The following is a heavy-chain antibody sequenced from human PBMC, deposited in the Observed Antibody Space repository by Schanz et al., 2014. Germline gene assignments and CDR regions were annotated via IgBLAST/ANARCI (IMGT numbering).Heavy chain of an antibody. V-gene: IGHV1-46*01. CDR3: ARGWGYDALTGYVF. J-gene: IGHJ4*02. Sequence: QVQLVQSGAEVKKPGASVKVSCKASGYTFISYFIHWVRQAPGQGLEWMGIINPTGGSTSYAQRFQGRVTVTRDTSTSTVYMELRSLRSDDTAVYYCARGWGYDALTGYVFWGQGTLVTVSS. CDR2: INPTGGST. CDR1: GYTFISYF. D-gene: IGHD3-9*01.